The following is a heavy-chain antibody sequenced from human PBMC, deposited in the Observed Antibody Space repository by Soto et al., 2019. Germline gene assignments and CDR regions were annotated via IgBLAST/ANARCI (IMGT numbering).Heavy chain of an antibody. Sequence: SETLSLTCTVSGDSISSSSYFWGWVRQPPGKGLEWIGYIYYSGSTNYNPSLKSRVTISVDTSKNQFSLKLSSVTAADTAVYYCARDHRYCSGGSCYSYFDYWGQGTLVTVSS. CDR2: IYYSGST. J-gene: IGHJ4*02. CDR1: GDSISSSSYF. CDR3: ARDHRYCSGGSCYSYFDY. V-gene: IGHV4-39*07. D-gene: IGHD2-15*01.